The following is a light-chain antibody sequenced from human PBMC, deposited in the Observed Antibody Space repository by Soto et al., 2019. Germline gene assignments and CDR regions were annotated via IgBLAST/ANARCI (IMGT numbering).Light chain of an antibody. CDR3: QQSHIWPPIT. V-gene: IGKV3-11*01. J-gene: IGKJ5*01. CDR1: QSVSSY. CDR2: DAS. Sequence: EIVLTQSPATLSLSPGERATLSCRASQSVSSYLAWYQQKPGQAPRLLIYDASNRATGIPARFSGSGSGTDFTLTISSLETEDAAIYYCQQSHIWPPITFGQGTRLEIK.